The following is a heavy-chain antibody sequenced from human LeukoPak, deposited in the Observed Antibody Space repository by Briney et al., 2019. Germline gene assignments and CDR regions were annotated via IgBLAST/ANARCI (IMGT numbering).Heavy chain of an antibody. D-gene: IGHD6-19*01. CDR2: IRVDGGKS. CDR3: AKFGGSGWSRGPYFVY. Sequence: GGSLRLSCAASGFTLDAYFMHGVSQAPGKGREWVSLIRVDGGKSYYAYTIKRRFTISRDNSKNSLFLQMSCLRTEDTALYYCAKFGGSGWSRGPYFVYWGEGALVTVSS. CDR1: GFTLDAYF. V-gene: IGHV3-43*02. J-gene: IGHJ4*02.